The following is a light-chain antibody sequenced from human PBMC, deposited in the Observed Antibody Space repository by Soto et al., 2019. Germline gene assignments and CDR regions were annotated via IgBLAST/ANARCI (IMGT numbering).Light chain of an antibody. CDR2: DAS. CDR1: QSVSTNY. V-gene: IGKV3D-20*01. J-gene: IGKJ4*01. CDR3: QQYGSSPS. Sequence: EIMLKQSPATLSLSQGETATLSCGASQSVSTNYLAWSQQKPGLAPRPLLHDASSRATGISDRFSGSGSGTDFTLTISRLEPEDFAVYYCQQYGSSPSFGGGTKVDIK.